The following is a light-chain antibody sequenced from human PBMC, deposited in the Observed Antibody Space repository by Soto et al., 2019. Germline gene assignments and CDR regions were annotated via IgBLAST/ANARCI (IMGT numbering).Light chain of an antibody. J-gene: IGLJ1*01. V-gene: IGLV1-44*01. CDR2: DNN. CDR1: SSNIGSNA. Sequence: QSVLTQPPSASGTPGQRVTISCSGSSSNIGSNAVNWYQQLPGTAPKLLIYDNNQRPSGVPDRFSGSKSGTSASLAISGLPSEDEAGYYCATWDDSLNGRVFGSGTKLNVL. CDR3: ATWDDSLNGRV.